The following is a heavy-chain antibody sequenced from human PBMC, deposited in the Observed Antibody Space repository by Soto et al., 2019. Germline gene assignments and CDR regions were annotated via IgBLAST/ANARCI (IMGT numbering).Heavy chain of an antibody. CDR2: IYPGDSDT. CDR3: ATAKGSGRYPGTPPKYYYAMDV. D-gene: IGHD3-10*01. J-gene: IGHJ6*02. CDR1: GFSFTNYW. Sequence: GESLKISCKGSGFSFTNYWIGWVRQMPGRGLECMGIIYPGDSDTRYSPSFQGQVTISADKSISTAYLQWSSLKASVTAMYYCATAKGSGRYPGTPPKYYYAMDVGGQGTTVTVSS. V-gene: IGHV5-51*01.